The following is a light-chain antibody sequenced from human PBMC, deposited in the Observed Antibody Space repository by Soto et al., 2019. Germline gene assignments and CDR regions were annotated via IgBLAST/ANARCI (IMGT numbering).Light chain of an antibody. CDR2: DAS. V-gene: IGKV1-5*01. Sequence: DIQMTQSPSTLSASVGDRVTITCRASQSISSWLAWYQQKPGKAPKLLIYDASSFESRVPSRFSGSGSGTEFTLTISSLQPDDLATYDCQQYNSYAYTFGQGTQLEIK. CDR1: QSISSW. J-gene: IGKJ2*01. CDR3: QQYNSYAYT.